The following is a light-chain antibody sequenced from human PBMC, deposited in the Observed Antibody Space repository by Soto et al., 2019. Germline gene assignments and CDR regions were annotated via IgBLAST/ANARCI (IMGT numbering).Light chain of an antibody. J-gene: IGKJ5*01. Sequence: EIVLTQSPGTLSLSPGERATLFCRASQSVDSTYLAWYQQKPGQAPRLLIYAASSRATGVPDRFSGSGSGTDFTLTIRRLEPEDFAVYYCQQYGGTFLTFGQGTRLEIK. V-gene: IGKV3-20*01. CDR3: QQYGGTFLT. CDR2: AAS. CDR1: QSVDSTY.